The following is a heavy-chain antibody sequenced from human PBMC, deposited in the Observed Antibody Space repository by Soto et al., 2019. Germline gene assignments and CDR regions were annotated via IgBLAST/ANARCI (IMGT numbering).Heavy chain of an antibody. J-gene: IGHJ6*02. Sequence: SETLSLTCTVSGGSISSYYWSWIRQPAGKGLEWIGRIYTSGSTNYSPSLKSRVTMSVDTSKNQFSLKLSSVTAADTAVYYCAREGELGVSGSRYGNYYFYYGMDDWGHGTTVPVS. CDR3: AREGELGVSGSRYGNYYFYYGMDD. V-gene: IGHV4-4*07. CDR1: GGSISSYY. D-gene: IGHD3-10*01. CDR2: IYTSGST.